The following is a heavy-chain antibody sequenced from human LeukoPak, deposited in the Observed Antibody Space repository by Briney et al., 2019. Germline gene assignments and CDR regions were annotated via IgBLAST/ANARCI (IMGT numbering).Heavy chain of an antibody. CDR1: GGPISSYY. CDR2: IYTSGST. J-gene: IGHJ5*02. Sequence: NPSETLSLTCTVSGGPISSYYWSWIRQPAGKGLEWIGRIYTSGSTNYNPSLKSRVTISVDKSKNQFSLKLSSVTAADTAVYYCARDREYYGSGSPPLNWFDPWGQGTLVTVSS. CDR3: ARDREYYGSGSPPLNWFDP. D-gene: IGHD3-10*01. V-gene: IGHV4-4*07.